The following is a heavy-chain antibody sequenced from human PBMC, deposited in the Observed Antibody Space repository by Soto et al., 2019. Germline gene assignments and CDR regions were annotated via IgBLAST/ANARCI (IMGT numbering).Heavy chain of an antibody. CDR1: GGSVSSNNW. CDR2: IYHSGSA. CDR3: ARVPGVVVSADDAFDI. D-gene: IGHD2-21*02. Sequence: QVQLQESGPGLVKPSGTLSLTCAVSGGSVSSNNWWSWVRQSPGKGLEWMGEIYHSGSAHYNPSLKSRATISLDKYKNLFSLRLTSVTAAATAVYYCARVPGVVVSADDAFDIWGPGTRVIVSS. J-gene: IGHJ3*02. V-gene: IGHV4-4*02.